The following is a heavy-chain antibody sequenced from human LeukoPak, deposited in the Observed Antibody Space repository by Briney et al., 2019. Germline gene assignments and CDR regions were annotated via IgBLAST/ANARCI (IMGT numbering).Heavy chain of an antibody. J-gene: IGHJ6*02. D-gene: IGHD7-27*01. V-gene: IGHV4-31*03. CDR2: IYYSGST. CDR1: GGSISSGGYY. CDR3: ARDSNWDYYYYYGMDV. Sequence: SQTLSLTCTVSGGSISSGGYYWSWIRQHPGKGLEWIGYIYYSGSTYYNPSLKSRVTISVDTSKNLFSLKLSSVTAADTAVYYCARDSNWDYYYYYGMDVWGQGTTVTVSS.